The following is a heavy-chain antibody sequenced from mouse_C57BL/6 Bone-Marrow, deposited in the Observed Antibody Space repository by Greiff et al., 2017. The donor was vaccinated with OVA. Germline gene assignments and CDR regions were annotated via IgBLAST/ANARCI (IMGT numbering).Heavy chain of an antibody. J-gene: IGHJ2*01. V-gene: IGHV6-3*01. CDR3: TALYDYDVDY. D-gene: IGHD2-4*01. Sequence: EVKVEESGGGLVQPGGSMKLSCVASGFTFSNYWMNWVRQSPEKGLEWVAQIRLKSDNYATHYAESVKGRFTISRDDSKSSVYLQMNNLRAEDTGIYYCTALYDYDVDYWGQGTTLTVSS. CDR1: GFTFSNYW. CDR2: IRLKSDNYAT.